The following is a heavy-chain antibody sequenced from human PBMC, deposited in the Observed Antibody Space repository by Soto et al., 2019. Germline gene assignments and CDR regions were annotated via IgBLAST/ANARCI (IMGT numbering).Heavy chain of an antibody. J-gene: IGHJ6*02. D-gene: IGHD4-17*01. CDR1: GYTFTSYG. CDR3: ARDGPDYGDYVWEYYYYGMDV. V-gene: IGHV1-18*01. Sequence: ASVKVSCKASGYTFTSYGISWVRQAPGQGLEWMGWISAYNGNTNYAQKLQGRVTMTTDTSTSTAYMELRSLRSDDTAVYYCARDGPDYGDYVWEYYYYGMDVWGQGTTVTVSS. CDR2: ISAYNGNT.